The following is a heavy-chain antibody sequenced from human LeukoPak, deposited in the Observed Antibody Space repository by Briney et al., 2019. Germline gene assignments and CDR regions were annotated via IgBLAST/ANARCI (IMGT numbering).Heavy chain of an antibody. Sequence: PSETLSLTCTVSDGSISSSNYYWGWIRQPPGKGLEWIGNIFYSGSTYYSPSLKSRVTISIDTSKDQLSLQLTSVTAADTAVYYCARVTDWNDLDYWGPGTLVTVSS. CDR1: DGSISSSNYY. V-gene: IGHV4-39*07. J-gene: IGHJ4*02. CDR2: IFYSGST. D-gene: IGHD1-1*01. CDR3: ARVTDWNDLDY.